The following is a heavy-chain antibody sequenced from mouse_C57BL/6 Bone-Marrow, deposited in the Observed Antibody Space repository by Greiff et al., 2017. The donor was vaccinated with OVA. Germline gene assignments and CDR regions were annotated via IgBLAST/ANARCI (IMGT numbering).Heavy chain of an antibody. J-gene: IGHJ2*01. CDR3: VGGPYYFDY. V-gene: IGHV1-64*01. Sequence: QVQLQQPGAELVKPGASVKLSCKASGYTFTSYWMHWVKQRPGQGLEWIGMIHPNSGSTNYNEKFKRKATLTVDKSSSTAYMQLSSLTSEDSAVYYCVGGPYYFDYWGQGTTLTVSS. CDR1: GYTFTSYW. CDR2: IHPNSGST.